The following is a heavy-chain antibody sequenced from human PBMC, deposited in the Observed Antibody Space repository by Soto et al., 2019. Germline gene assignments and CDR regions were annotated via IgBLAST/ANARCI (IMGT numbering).Heavy chain of an antibody. Sequence: GSSVSNAWMNWVRQAPGKGLEWVGRIKSKTDGGTTDYAAPVKGRFTISRDDSKNTLYLQMNSLKTEDTAVYYCTTRLKSIFGVVITHFDYWGQGTLVTVSS. CDR3: TTRLKSIFGVVITHFDY. CDR2: IKSKTDGGTT. V-gene: IGHV3-15*07. D-gene: IGHD3-3*01. CDR1: GSSVSNAW. J-gene: IGHJ4*02.